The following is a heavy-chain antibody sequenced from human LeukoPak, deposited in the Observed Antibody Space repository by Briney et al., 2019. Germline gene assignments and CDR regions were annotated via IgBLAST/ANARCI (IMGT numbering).Heavy chain of an antibody. J-gene: IGHJ4*02. D-gene: IGHD6-13*01. Sequence: RPGGSLRLSCAASGFTFSSYSMNWVRQAPGKGLEWVSYISSSSSTIYYADSVKGRFTISRDNAKNSLYLQMNSLRAEDTAVYYCARVDSSSWLTYWGQGTLVTVSS. CDR1: GFTFSSYS. CDR3: ARVDSSSWLTY. CDR2: ISSSSSTI. V-gene: IGHV3-48*01.